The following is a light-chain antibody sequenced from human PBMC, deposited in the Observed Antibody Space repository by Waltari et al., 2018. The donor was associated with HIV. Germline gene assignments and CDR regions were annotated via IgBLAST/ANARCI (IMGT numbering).Light chain of an antibody. Sequence: DIQMTQSPSSLSASVGDRVTITCRADQAINNYLAWYQQKPGRAPRLLLYATSTLQSGVPSRFSGSGSGTDVTLTISGLQPEDVATYYCQKYKSAPFTFGPGTKVDIK. CDR1: QAINNY. V-gene: IGKV1-27*01. CDR2: ATS. CDR3: QKYKSAPFT. J-gene: IGKJ3*01.